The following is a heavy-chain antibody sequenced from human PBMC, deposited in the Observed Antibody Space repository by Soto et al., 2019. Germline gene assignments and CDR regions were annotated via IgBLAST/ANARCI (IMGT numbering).Heavy chain of an antibody. J-gene: IGHJ4*02. Sequence: PSETLSLPCTVSGGSTSTYHWSWIRQPPGKGLEWIGYIYYSGTNYNPSLKSRVTISVDTSKNQFSPKLSSLTAADTAVYYCARYDFWNGYFDYWGQGTPVTVSS. V-gene: IGHV4-59*08. D-gene: IGHD3-3*01. CDR2: IYYSGT. CDR3: ARYDFWNGYFDY. CDR1: GGSTSTYH.